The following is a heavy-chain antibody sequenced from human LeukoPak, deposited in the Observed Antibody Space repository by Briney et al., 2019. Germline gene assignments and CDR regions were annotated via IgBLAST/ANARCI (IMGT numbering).Heavy chain of an antibody. CDR2: ISGSGSDT. Sequence: KPGGFLRLSCAASGFIFSDYYMTWIRQAPGKGLEWLSYISGSGSDTNYADSVKGRFTTSRDNAKNSLYLQMNSLRAEDTAVYYCARGGSIAAAGTPDYWGQGTLVTVSS. J-gene: IGHJ4*02. D-gene: IGHD6-13*01. CDR1: GFIFSDYY. V-gene: IGHV3-11*06. CDR3: ARGGSIAAAGTPDY.